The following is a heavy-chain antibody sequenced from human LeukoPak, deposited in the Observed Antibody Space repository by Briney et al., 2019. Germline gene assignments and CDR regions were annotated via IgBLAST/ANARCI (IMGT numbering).Heavy chain of an antibody. J-gene: IGHJ6*03. CDR2: ISGSGGST. CDR3: AKRAALTYYYYYYMDV. V-gene: IGHV3-23*01. D-gene: IGHD6-6*01. CDR1: GFTFSSYA. Sequence: GGSXRLSCAASGFTFSSYAMSWVRQAPGKGLEWVSAISGSGGSTYYADSVKGRFTISRDNSKNTLYLQMNSLRAEDTAVYYCAKRAALTYYYYYYMDVWGKGTTVTVSS.